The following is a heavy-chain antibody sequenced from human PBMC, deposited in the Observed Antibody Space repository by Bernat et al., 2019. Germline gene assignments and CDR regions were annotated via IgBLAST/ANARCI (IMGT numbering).Heavy chain of an antibody. V-gene: IGHV1-58*01. D-gene: IGHD3-10*01. CDR1: GFTFSNSV. CDR2: IVVRSGNT. Sequence: QMQLVQSGPEVKKPGTSVKVSCKTSGFTFSNSVVQWVRQARGQRLEWIGWIVVRSGNTNYAQKLQERVTISRDMSTSTAYMELSSLRSEDTAVYYCAAGYYYGSGNPAPDYWGQGTLVTVSS. CDR3: AAGYYYGSGNPAPDY. J-gene: IGHJ4*02.